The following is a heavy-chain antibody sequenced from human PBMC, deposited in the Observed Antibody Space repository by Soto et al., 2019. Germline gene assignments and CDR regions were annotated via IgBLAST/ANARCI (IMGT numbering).Heavy chain of an antibody. D-gene: IGHD6-13*01. CDR2: IWYDGSNK. CDR1: GFTFSSHG. J-gene: IGHJ4*02. V-gene: IGHV3-33*01. Sequence: QVQLVESGGGVVQPGRSLRLSCAASGFTFSSHGMHWVRQAPGKGLEWVAVIWYDGSNKYYADSVKGRFTISRDNSKNTLYLQMNSLRAEDTAVYYCARDSIAAAGTFPDYWGQGTLVTVSS. CDR3: ARDSIAAAGTFPDY.